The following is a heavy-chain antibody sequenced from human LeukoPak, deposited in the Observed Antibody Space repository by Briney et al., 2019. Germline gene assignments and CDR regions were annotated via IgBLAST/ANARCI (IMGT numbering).Heavy chain of an antibody. CDR1: GGSISTYY. V-gene: IGHV4-59*01. Sequence: SETLSLTCTVSGGSISTYYWSWIRQPPGKGLEWIGYIYISGTTNYNPSLKSRVTMSVDTSKNQLSMKLSSVTAADTAVYYCARGSDFGDCWGQGTLVTVSS. CDR3: ARGSDFGDC. CDR2: IYISGTT. J-gene: IGHJ4*02. D-gene: IGHD4-17*01.